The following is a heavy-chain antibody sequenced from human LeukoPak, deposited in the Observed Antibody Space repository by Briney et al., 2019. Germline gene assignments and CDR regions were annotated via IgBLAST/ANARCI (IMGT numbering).Heavy chain of an antibody. CDR3: ARDPESSAFDL. D-gene: IGHD5/OR15-5a*01. Sequence: PGGSLRLSCAASGFTFSTYWMSWVRQTPEKGLELEANIKQDGSVKNYMDSLKGRSTISRDNARESLYLEINSLRADDTAVYYCARDPESSAFDLWGQGALVTVSS. J-gene: IGHJ4*02. CDR2: IKQDGSVK. V-gene: IGHV3-7*01. CDR1: GFTFSTYW.